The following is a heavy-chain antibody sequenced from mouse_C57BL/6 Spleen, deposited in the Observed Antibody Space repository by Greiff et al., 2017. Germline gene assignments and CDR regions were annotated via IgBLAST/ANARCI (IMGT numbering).Heavy chain of an antibody. CDR2: ISDGGSYT. J-gene: IGHJ4*01. Sequence: EVMLVESGGGLVKPGGSLKLSCAASGFTFSSYAMSWVRQTPEKRLEWVATISDGGSYTYYPDNVKGRFTISRDNAKNNLYLQMSHLKSEDTAMXYSARDYYGSSFYAMDYGGQGTSVTVSS. CDR3: ARDYYGSSFYAMDY. CDR1: GFTFSSYA. V-gene: IGHV5-4*01. D-gene: IGHD1-1*01.